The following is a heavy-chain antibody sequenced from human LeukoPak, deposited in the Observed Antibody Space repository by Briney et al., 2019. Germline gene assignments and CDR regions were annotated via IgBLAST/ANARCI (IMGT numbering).Heavy chain of an antibody. CDR3: ARAAGKQQYNLNYLDWFDS. V-gene: IGHV4-38-2*01. CDR2: SYDRGAT. Sequence: PSETLSLTCAVSGYSISSGYYWGRIRQPAGKGLEWIGRSYDRGATYYNPSLKSRVTISLDTSNNQFSLKLSSVTAADTAVYYCARAAGKQQYNLNYLDWFDSWGQGTQVTVSS. D-gene: IGHD1-7*01. J-gene: IGHJ5*01. CDR1: GYSISSGYY.